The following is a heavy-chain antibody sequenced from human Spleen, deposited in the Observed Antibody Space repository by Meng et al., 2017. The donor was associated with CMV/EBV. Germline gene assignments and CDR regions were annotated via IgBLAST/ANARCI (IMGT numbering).Heavy chain of an antibody. CDR1: GGSLSTYY. V-gene: IGHV4-59*01. D-gene: IGHD2-2*02. Sequence: SETLSLTCVVSGGSLSTYYWSWIRQPPGKGLEWIGYIYDNGRTNYNPSLKNRVTISVDTSKNQFSLKLSSVTSADAAVYYCARVFGLSWRSGTSCYKGFDPWGQGTLVTVSS. CDR2: IYDNGRT. CDR3: ARVFGLSWRSGTSCYKGFDP. J-gene: IGHJ5*02.